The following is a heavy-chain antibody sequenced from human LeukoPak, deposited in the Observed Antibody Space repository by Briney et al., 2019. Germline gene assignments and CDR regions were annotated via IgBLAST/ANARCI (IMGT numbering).Heavy chain of an antibody. D-gene: IGHD6-13*01. CDR3: ARVGALSSSWLLY. CDR1: AFTFSRYW. CDR2: INEDGSEK. Sequence: GGSLRLSCAASAFTFSRYWTTWVRQAPGKGLEWVANINEDGSEKYYLDSVRGRFTISRDNAKNSLYLQMDSLRAEDTAVYYCARVGALSSSWLLYWGQGTLVTASS. V-gene: IGHV3-7*01. J-gene: IGHJ4*02.